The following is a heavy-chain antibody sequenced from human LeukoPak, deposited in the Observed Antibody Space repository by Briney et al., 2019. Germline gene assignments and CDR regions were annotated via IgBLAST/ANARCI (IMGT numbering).Heavy chain of an antibody. V-gene: IGHV4-31*03. Sequence: SQTLSLTCTVSGGSISSGGYYWSWIRQHPGKGLEWIGYIYYSGSTYYNPSLKSRVTISVDTSKNQFSLKLSSVTAADTAVYYCAKDRGRQEGDFWSGYPSNWFDPWGQGTLVTVSS. D-gene: IGHD3-3*01. J-gene: IGHJ5*02. CDR2: IYYSGST. CDR1: GGSISSGGYY. CDR3: AKDRGRQEGDFWSGYPSNWFDP.